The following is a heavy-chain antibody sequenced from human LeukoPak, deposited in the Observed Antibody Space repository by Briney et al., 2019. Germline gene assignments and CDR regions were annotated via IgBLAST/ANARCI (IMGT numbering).Heavy chain of an antibody. CDR2: ISYDGSNK. CDR1: GFTFSSYA. J-gene: IGHJ4*02. CDR3: ARDGYTAMGNYFDY. D-gene: IGHD5-18*01. V-gene: IGHV3-30-3*01. Sequence: GGSLRLSCAASGFTFSSYAMHWVRQAPGKGLEWVAVISYDGSNKYYADSEKGRFTISRDNSKNTLYLQMNSLRAEDTAVYYCARDGYTAMGNYFDYWGQGTLVTVSS.